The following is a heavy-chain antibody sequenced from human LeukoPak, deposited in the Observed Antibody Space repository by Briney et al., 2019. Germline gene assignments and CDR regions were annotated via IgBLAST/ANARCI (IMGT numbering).Heavy chain of an antibody. J-gene: IGHJ6*03. CDR1: GFTFSSYA. CDR2: ISYDGSNK. CDR3: ARDQPYYYYYMDV. Sequence: PGGSLRLSCAASGFTFSSYAMHWVRQAPGKGLEWVAVISYDGSNKYYADSVKGRFTISRDNSKNTLYLQMNSLRAEDTAVYYCARDQPYYYYYMDVWGKGTTVTVSS. V-gene: IGHV3-30-3*01.